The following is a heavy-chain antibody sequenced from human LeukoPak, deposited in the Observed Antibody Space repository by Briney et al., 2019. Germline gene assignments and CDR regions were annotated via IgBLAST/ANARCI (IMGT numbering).Heavy chain of an antibody. D-gene: IGHD3-10*01. V-gene: IGHV4-59*08. CDR1: GGSISSYY. Sequence: PSETLSLTCTVSGGSISSYYWSWIRQPPGKGLEWIGYIYYSRSTNYNPSLKSRVTISVDTSKNQFSLKLTSVTAADTAVYYCARHTGYSGSVYYMDVWGKGTTVTVSS. CDR3: ARHTGYSGSVYYMDV. CDR2: IYYSRST. J-gene: IGHJ6*03.